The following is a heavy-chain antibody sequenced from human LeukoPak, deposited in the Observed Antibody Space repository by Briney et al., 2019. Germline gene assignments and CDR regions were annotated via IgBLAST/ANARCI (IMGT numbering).Heavy chain of an antibody. CDR2: IYPGDSDT. CDR3: ARASRDGYNQNFDH. Sequence: GESLKISCKGSGYSVTNYWIGWVRQMPGKGLEWMGIIYPGDSDTRHSPSFQGQVTISADKSISTAYLQWSSLRASDTAMYYCARASRDGYNQNFDHWGQGTLVTVSS. J-gene: IGHJ4*02. CDR1: GYSVTNYW. D-gene: IGHD5-24*01. V-gene: IGHV5-51*01.